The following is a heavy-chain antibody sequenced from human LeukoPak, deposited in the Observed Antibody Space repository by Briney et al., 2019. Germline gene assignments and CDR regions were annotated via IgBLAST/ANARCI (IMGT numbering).Heavy chain of an antibody. V-gene: IGHV3-NL1*01. Sequence: GGSLRLSCAASGFTFSSYGMHWVRQAPGKGLEWVSVIYSGGGTYYADSVKGRFTISRDNSKNTLYLQMNSLRAEDTAVYYCAKDQYDSSGYYYYWGQGTLVTVSS. CDR1: GFTFSSYG. CDR2: IYSGGGT. J-gene: IGHJ4*02. D-gene: IGHD3-22*01. CDR3: AKDQYDSSGYYYY.